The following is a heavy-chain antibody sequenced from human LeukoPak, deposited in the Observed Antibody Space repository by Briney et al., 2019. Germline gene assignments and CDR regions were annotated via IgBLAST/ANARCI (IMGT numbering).Heavy chain of an antibody. V-gene: IGHV5-51*01. Sequence: GESLKISCKASGYSFTNYWIGWVRQMPGKGLEWMGIIHPADSDTRYRPSFQGQVTISADKSISTAYLQWSSLKASDTAMYYCARARAGNYHWDYWGQGTLVTVSS. D-gene: IGHD1-7*01. J-gene: IGHJ4*02. CDR1: GYSFTNYW. CDR2: IHPADSDT. CDR3: ARARAGNYHWDY.